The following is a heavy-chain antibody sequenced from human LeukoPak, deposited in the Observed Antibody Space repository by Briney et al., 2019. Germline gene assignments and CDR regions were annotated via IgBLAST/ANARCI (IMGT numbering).Heavy chain of an antibody. CDR2: TYYKSRWFS. Sequence: SQTLSLTCAISGESASSNSAASTWIRQSPSRGLEWLGRTYYKSRWFSDYAVSVKSRLTINADTSKNQFSLQLNSVTPEDTAVYDCARDSSGLFDNWGQGNLVTVSS. CDR1: GESASSNSAA. J-gene: IGHJ4*02. CDR3: ARDSSGLFDN. V-gene: IGHV6-1*01. D-gene: IGHD3-22*01.